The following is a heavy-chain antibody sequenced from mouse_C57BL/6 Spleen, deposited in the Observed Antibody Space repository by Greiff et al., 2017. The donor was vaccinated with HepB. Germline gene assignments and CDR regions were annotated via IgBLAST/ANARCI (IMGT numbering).Heavy chain of an antibody. CDR2: INPGSGGT. D-gene: IGHD1-1*01. CDR1: GYAFTNYL. CDR3: ARGRGYYEGYYLDD. V-gene: IGHV1-54*01. Sequence: VQLQQSGAELVRPGTSVKVSCKASGYAFTNYLIEWVKQRPGQGLEWIGVINPGSGGTNYNEKFKGKATLTADKSSSTAYMQLSSLKSEDSAVYFCARGRGYYEGYYLDDWGQGTTLTVSS. J-gene: IGHJ2*01.